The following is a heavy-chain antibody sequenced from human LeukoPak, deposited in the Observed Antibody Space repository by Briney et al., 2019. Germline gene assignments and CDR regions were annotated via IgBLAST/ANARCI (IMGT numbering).Heavy chain of an antibody. CDR1: GYTFTSYG. V-gene: IGHV1-18*01. CDR3: ARVSRFGELSGS. Sequence: ASVKVSCKASGYTFTSYGMSWVRQAPGQGLEWRGWISAYNGNTNYAQKFQGRVTMTTDTSTSTAYMELRSLRFDDTAVYYCARVSRFGELSGSWGQGTLVTVSS. J-gene: IGHJ5*02. D-gene: IGHD3-10*01. CDR2: ISAYNGNT.